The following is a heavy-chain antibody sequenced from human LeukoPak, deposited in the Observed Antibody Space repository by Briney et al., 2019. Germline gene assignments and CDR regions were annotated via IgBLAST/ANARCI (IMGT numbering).Heavy chain of an antibody. CDR3: AKGQVGATEYYFDY. CDR2: IYSGGST. Sequence: RGSLRLSCAASGFTVRSNYMSGVRQAPGKALEWVSVIYSGGSTYYADSVKGRFTISRDNSKNTLYLQMNSLGAEDTAVYYCAKGQVGATEYYFDYWGQGTLVTVSS. CDR1: GFTVRSNY. V-gene: IGHV3-66*01. D-gene: IGHD1-26*01. J-gene: IGHJ4*02.